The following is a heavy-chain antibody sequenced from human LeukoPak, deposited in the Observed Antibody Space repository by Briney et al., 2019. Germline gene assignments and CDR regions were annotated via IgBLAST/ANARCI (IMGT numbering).Heavy chain of an antibody. D-gene: IGHD2-15*01. CDR1: GFTFSNYW. Sequence: GGSLRLSCAASGFTFSNYWMHWVRQAPGKGLVWVSRINSDGSSTNYADSVKGRFTISRDNAKNTLYVQMNSLRAEDTAVYYCARVGGYCSGGSCYLPEYFQHWGQGTLVTVSS. V-gene: IGHV3-74*01. CDR2: INSDGSST. J-gene: IGHJ1*01. CDR3: ARVGGYCSGGSCYLPEYFQH.